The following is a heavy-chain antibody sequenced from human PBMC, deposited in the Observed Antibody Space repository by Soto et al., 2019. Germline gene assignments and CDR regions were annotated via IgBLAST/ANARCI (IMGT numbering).Heavy chain of an antibody. V-gene: IGHV1-8*01. CDR2: VNPNSNET. D-gene: IGHD5-12*01. J-gene: IGHJ4*02. Sequence: QVQLVQSGAEVTKPGASVKVSCEASGYTFSSYHISWVRQASGQGLEWMGWVNPNSNETDYAQKFQGRVTMTGNTSIRTDYMELSSLRSDDTAVYYCVRSGRRSGIDYWGQGTLVTVSS. CDR3: VRSGRRSGIDY. CDR1: GYTFSSYH.